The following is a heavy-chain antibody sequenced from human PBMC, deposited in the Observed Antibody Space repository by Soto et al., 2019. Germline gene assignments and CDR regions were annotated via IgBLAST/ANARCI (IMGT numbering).Heavy chain of an antibody. J-gene: IGHJ3*01. V-gene: IGHV4-34*02. D-gene: IGHD6-19*01. Sequence: QLHQQQWGAGLLKPSETLSLTCAVYGGSFSGYFWNWIRQTPGKGLEWIGKVNHNGRNNYNPSLKSRATISLAMSKKQGSLKLSSVTAADTAVYSCARGGSSGWQVAVDFWRQGTMVTFS. CDR1: GGSFSGYF. CDR3: ARGGSSGWQVAVDF. CDR2: VNHNGRN.